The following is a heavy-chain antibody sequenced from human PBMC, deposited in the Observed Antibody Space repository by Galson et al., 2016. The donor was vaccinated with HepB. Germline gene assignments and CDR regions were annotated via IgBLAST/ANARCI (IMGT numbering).Heavy chain of an antibody. Sequence: SVKVSCKASGYSFTNYYLHWVRQAPGQGLEWMGIIYPGGGSTTYAQNFQGRVTMTTDTSTSTVYVELSSVTAADTAVYYCARLLRYGSGTHWFDPWGQGTLVTVSS. D-gene: IGHD3-10*01. CDR3: ARLLRYGSGTHWFDP. J-gene: IGHJ5*02. CDR1: GYSFTNYY. CDR2: IYPGGGST. V-gene: IGHV1-46*01.